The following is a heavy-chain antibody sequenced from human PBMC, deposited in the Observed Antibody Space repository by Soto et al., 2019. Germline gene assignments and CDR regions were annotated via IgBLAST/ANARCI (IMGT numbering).Heavy chain of an antibody. Sequence: HPGGSLRLSCAASGFTVSSHVMNWVRQAPGKGLEWVAAISGGGGTTYYSTSLKTRLTISKDTSKNQVVLTMTNMDPVDTATYYCARMSVVLVPAAIGYFHYGMDVWGQGTTVTVSS. J-gene: IGHJ6*02. D-gene: IGHD2-2*02. V-gene: IGHV3-23*01. CDR2: ISGGGGTT. CDR1: GFTVSSHV. CDR3: ARMSVVLVPAAIGYFHYGMDV.